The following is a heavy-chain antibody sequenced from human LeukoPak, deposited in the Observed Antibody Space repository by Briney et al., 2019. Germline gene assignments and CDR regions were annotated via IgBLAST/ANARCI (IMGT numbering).Heavy chain of an antibody. CDR3: ARIGAAARYYYYYYMDV. CDR2: INPNSGGT. J-gene: IGHJ6*03. D-gene: IGHD6-6*01. CDR1: GYTFTGYY. V-gene: IGHV1-2*02. Sequence: GASVKVSCKASGYTFTGYYMHWVRQAPGQGLEWMGWINPNSGGTNYAQKFQGRVTMTRDTSISTAYMELSSLRSEDTAVYYCARIGAAARYYYYYYMDVWGKGTTVTVSS.